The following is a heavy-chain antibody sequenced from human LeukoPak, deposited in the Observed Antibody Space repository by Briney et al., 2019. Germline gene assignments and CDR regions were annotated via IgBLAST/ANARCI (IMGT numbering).Heavy chain of an antibody. Sequence: ASVKVSCKVSGYTLTELSMHWVRQAPGKGLEWMGGFDPEDGETIYAQKFQGRVTMTEDTSTDTAYMELSSLRSEDTAVYYCARVEDSTWYLGYWGQGTLVTVSS. J-gene: IGHJ4*02. D-gene: IGHD6-6*01. CDR3: ARVEDSTWYLGY. CDR2: FDPEDGET. CDR1: GYTLTELS. V-gene: IGHV1-24*01.